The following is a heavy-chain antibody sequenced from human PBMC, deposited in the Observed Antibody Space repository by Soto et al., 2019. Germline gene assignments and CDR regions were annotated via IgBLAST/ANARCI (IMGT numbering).Heavy chain of an antibody. Sequence: GGSLRLSCAASGFTFSSYAMSWVRQAPGKGLEWVSAISGSGGSTYYADSVKGRFTISRDNSKNTLYLQMNSLRAEDTAVYYCAKSTFWSGYYTDYYYGMDVWGQGTTVTVSS. CDR1: GFTFSSYA. D-gene: IGHD3-3*01. CDR2: ISGSGGST. CDR3: AKSTFWSGYYTDYYYGMDV. V-gene: IGHV3-23*01. J-gene: IGHJ6*02.